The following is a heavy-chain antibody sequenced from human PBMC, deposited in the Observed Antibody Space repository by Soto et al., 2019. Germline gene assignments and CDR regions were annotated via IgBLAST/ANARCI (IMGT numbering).Heavy chain of an antibody. Sequence: QVQLVESGGGVVQPGRSLRLSCAASGFTFGHFAMHWVRQAPGKGLEWVAIMSYDGSNKYYADSLKGRFTISRDNSKTTLYLQMNSLRAEDTAVYYWAREEYNNVYFDYWGQGTLVTVSS. D-gene: IGHD1-1*01. CDR1: GFTFGHFA. J-gene: IGHJ4*02. CDR2: MSYDGSNK. V-gene: IGHV3-30-3*01. CDR3: AREEYNNVYFDY.